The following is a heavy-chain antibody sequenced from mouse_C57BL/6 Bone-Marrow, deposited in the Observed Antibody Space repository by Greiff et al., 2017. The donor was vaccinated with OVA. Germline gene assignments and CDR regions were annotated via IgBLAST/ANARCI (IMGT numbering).Heavy chain of an antibody. CDR3: AHYGRRLYLHF. Sequence: QVQLQQPGAELVRPGPSVKLSCKASGYTFTNYWMHWVKQRPGQGLEWIGVIDPSDSYINYNQKFKGRATLTVDTSSSTAYIHLSSLTSEDSSVYYCAHYGRRLYLHFWGQGTSLTVTS. CDR1: GYTFTNYW. J-gene: IGHJ2*02. CDR2: IDPSDSYI. D-gene: IGHD1-1*01. V-gene: IGHV1-59*01.